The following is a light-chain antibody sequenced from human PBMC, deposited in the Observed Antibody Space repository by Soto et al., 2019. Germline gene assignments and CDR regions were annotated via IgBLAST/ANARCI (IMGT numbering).Light chain of an antibody. Sequence: DIQMTQSLSSLSASVGDRVTITCRASQSISNSLSWYQQKPGKAPNFLIYVASTLQSGVPSRFSGSGSGTHFTLTISSLQPEDVATYYCQQTFSPPYTFGQGTTLEIK. CDR3: QQTFSPPYT. V-gene: IGKV1-39*01. CDR2: VAS. J-gene: IGKJ2*01. CDR1: QSISNS.